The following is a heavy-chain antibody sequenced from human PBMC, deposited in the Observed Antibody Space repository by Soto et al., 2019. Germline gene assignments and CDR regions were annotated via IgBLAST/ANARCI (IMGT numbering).Heavy chain of an antibody. CDR1: GGSISSYY. Sequence: PSETRSRTCTVSGGSISSYYWSWIRQPAGKGLEWIGRIYTSGSTNYNPSLKSRVTMSVDTSKNQFSLKLSSVTAADTAVYYCARDRPYSSSWYGGDNYWFDPWGQGTLVTVSS. D-gene: IGHD6-13*01. CDR3: ARDRPYSSSWYGGDNYWFDP. V-gene: IGHV4-4*07. J-gene: IGHJ5*02. CDR2: IYTSGST.